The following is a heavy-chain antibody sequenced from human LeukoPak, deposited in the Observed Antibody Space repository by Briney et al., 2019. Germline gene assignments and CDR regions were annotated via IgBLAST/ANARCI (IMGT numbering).Heavy chain of an antibody. J-gene: IGHJ5*02. Sequence: KPSETLSLTCTVSGGSVSSSSYSWGWVRQPPGKGLEWIGSIYYSGSTYYNPSLKSRVTISVDTSKNQFSLKLSSVTAADTAVYYCARQVGQLSPWGQGTLVTVSS. CDR2: IYYSGST. CDR1: GGSVSSSSYS. CDR3: ARQVGQLSP. V-gene: IGHV4-39*01. D-gene: IGHD6-6*01.